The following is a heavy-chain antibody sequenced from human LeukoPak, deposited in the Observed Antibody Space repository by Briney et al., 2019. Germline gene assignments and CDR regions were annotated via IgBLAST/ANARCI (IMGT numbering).Heavy chain of an antibody. CDR3: ARRGDILTGYPLYYFDY. D-gene: IGHD3-9*01. CDR2: IYYSGST. CDR1: GGSISSSSYY. V-gene: IGHV4-39*07. Sequence: SSETLSLTCTVSGGSISSSSYYWGWIRQPPGKGLEWIGSIYYSGSTYYNPSLKSRVTISVDTSKNQFSLKLSSVTAADTAVYYCARRGDILTGYPLYYFDYWGQGTLVTVSS. J-gene: IGHJ4*02.